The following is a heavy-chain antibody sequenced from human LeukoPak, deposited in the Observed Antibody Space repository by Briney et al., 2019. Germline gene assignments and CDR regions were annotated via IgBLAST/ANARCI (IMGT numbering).Heavy chain of an antibody. CDR1: GFTFSSYG. J-gene: IGHJ4*02. V-gene: IGHV3-30*18. Sequence: PGGSLRLSCAASGFTFSSYGMHWVRQAPGKGLEWVAVISYEGSNKYYADSVKGRFTISRDNSKDTLYLQMNSLRAEDTAVYYCAKDLNSYGPHYFDYWGQGTLVTVSS. CDR2: ISYEGSNK. CDR3: AKDLNSYGPHYFDY. D-gene: IGHD5-18*01.